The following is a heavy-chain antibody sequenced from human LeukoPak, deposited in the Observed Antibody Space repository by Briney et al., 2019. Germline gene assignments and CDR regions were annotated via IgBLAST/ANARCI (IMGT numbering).Heavy chain of an antibody. V-gene: IGHV3-11*04. CDR2: ISSSSSTI. J-gene: IGHJ1*01. Sequence: GGSLRLSCAASGFTFSDYYMTWIRQAPGKGLEWVSYISSSSSTIYCADSVKGRFTISRDNAKNSLYLQMNSLRVEDTAVYYCASRGDSSDWYLQHWGQGTLVIVSS. D-gene: IGHD6-19*01. CDR3: ASRGDSSDWYLQH. CDR1: GFTFSDYY.